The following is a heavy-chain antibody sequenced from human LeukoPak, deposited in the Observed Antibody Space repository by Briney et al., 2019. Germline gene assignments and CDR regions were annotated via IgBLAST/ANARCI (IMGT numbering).Heavy chain of an antibody. D-gene: IGHD2-2*01. V-gene: IGHV3-15*01. CDR1: GFTFSNAW. CDR2: IKSKIDGGTT. Sequence: GGSLILSCAASGFTFSNAWMNWVRQAPGKGLEWVGLIKSKIDGGTTDYAAPVKGRFTTSRDDSKNTVYLQMNSLKTEDTAVYYCSTVGYCLSSSCYGFDNWGQGTLVTVSS. CDR3: STVGYCLSSSCYGFDN. J-gene: IGHJ4*02.